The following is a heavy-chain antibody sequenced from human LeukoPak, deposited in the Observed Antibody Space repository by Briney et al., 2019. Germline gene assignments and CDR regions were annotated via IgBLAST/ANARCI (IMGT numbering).Heavy chain of an antibody. Sequence: PSETLSLTCAVYGGSFSGYYWSWIRQPPGKGVEWIGEINHSGSTNYNPSLKSRVAISVDTSKNQFSLKLNSVTAADTAVYYCARLHSDSSGYRLHFDYWGQGTLVTVSS. V-gene: IGHV4-34*01. CDR1: GGSFSGYY. J-gene: IGHJ4*02. D-gene: IGHD3-22*01. CDR3: ARLHSDSSGYRLHFDY. CDR2: INHSGST.